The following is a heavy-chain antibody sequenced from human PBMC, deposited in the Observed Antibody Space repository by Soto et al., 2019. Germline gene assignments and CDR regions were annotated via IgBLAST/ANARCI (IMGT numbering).Heavy chain of an antibody. J-gene: IGHJ5*02. Sequence: SETLSLTCTVSGGSISSGDYYWSWIRQPPGKGLEWIGYIYYSGSTYYNPSLKSRVTISVDTSKNQFSLKLSSVTAADTAVYYCARALLEAAWFDPWGQGTLVTVSS. V-gene: IGHV4-30-4*01. CDR2: IYYSGST. CDR1: GGSISSGDYY. D-gene: IGHD3-3*01. CDR3: ARALLEAAWFDP.